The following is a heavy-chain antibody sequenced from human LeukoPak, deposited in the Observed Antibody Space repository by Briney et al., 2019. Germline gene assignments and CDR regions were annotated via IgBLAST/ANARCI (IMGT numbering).Heavy chain of an antibody. V-gene: IGHV1-69*06. D-gene: IGHD6-13*01. CDR2: IIPIFGTA. CDR3: ASRRPHYSSSWYKGRKGATNWFDP. Sequence: GASVKVSCKASGGTFSSYAISWVRQAPGQGLEWMGGIIPIFGTANYAQKFQGRVTITADKSTSTAYMELSSLRSEDTAVYYCASRRPHYSSSWYKGRKGATNWFDPWAQGTLVTVSS. CDR1: GGTFSSYA. J-gene: IGHJ5*02.